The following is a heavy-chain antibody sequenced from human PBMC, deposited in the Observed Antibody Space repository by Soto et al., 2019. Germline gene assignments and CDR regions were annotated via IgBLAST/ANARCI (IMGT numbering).Heavy chain of an antibody. CDR3: ARSLGYYFDY. V-gene: IGHV4-31*03. CDR1: GGSIGSGGYY. J-gene: IGHJ4*02. Sequence: TSETVSLTCTVSGGSIGSGGYYWSWIRQHPGKGLEWIGYIYYSVITYYNPSLKSRVTISVDTSKNQFSLKLSSVTAADTAVYYCARSLGYYFDYWGQGTLVTVSS. CDR2: IYYSVIT. D-gene: IGHD1-26*01.